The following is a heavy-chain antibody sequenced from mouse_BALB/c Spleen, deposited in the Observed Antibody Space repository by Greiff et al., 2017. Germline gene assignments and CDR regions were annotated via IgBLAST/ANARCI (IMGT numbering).Heavy chain of an antibody. J-gene: IGHJ3*01. Sequence: VESGGGLVKLGGSLKLSCAASGFTFSSYYMSWVRQTPEKRLELVAAINSNGGSTYYPDTVKGRFTISRDNAKNTLYLQMSSLKSEDTALYYCARHEGDWFAYWGQGTLVTVSA. CDR3: ARHEGDWFAY. CDR2: INSNGGST. V-gene: IGHV5-6-2*01. CDR1: GFTFSSYY.